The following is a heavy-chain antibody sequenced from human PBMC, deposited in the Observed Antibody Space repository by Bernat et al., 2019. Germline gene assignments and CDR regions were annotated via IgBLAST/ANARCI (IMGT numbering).Heavy chain of an antibody. CDR3: TTDPQYYYGSGSQSFDY. V-gene: IGHV3-49*03. D-gene: IGHD3-10*01. CDR2: IRSKAYGGTT. Sequence: EVQLVESGGGLVQPGRSLRLSCTASGFTFGDYAMSWFRQAPGKGLEWVGFIRSKAYGGTTEYAASVKGRFTISRDDSKNTLYLQMNSLKTEDTAVYYCTTDPQYYYGSGSQSFDYWGQGTLVTVSS. J-gene: IGHJ4*02. CDR1: GFTFGDYA.